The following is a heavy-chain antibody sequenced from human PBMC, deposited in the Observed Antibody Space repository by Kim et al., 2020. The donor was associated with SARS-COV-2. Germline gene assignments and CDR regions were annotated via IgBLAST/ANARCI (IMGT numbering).Heavy chain of an antibody. V-gene: IGHV3-21*01. Sequence: GGSLRLSCAVSGFTFSSYSMNWVRQAPGKGLEWVSSISSSSSYIYYADSVKGRFTISRDNAKNSLYLQMNSLRAEDTAVYYCASIAAAGFETYYYYGMDVWGQGTTVTVSS. CDR2: ISSSSSYI. J-gene: IGHJ6*02. CDR1: GFTFSSYS. CDR3: ASIAAAGFETYYYYGMDV. D-gene: IGHD6-13*01.